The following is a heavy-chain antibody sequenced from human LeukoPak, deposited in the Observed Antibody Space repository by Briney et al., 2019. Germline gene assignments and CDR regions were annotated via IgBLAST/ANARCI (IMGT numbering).Heavy chain of an antibody. V-gene: IGHV4-59*01. CDR1: GASIRHYY. CDR2: LYDSGSP. D-gene: IGHD1-20*01. CDR3: ATLTGTTYPYYFDF. Sequence: SETLSHTRTVSGASIRHYYWSWIRPPPGKGLEWIGNLYDSGSPNYNPSLNSRVTISIDTAKIKFSLRLRSVTAADTAVYYCATLTGTTYPYYFDFWGQATLVTVSS. J-gene: IGHJ4*02.